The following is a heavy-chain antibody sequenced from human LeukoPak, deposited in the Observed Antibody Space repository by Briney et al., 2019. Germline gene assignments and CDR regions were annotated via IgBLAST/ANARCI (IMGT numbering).Heavy chain of an antibody. J-gene: IGHJ4*02. CDR2: INHSGST. CDR1: GGSFSGYY. Sequence: PSETPSLTCAVYGGSFSGYYWSWIRQPPGKGLEWIGEINHSGSTNYNPSLKSRVTISVDTSKNQFSLKLSSVTAADTAVYYCARFGYSYGSGFYFDYWGQGTLVTVSS. D-gene: IGHD5-18*01. CDR3: ARFGYSYGSGFYFDY. V-gene: IGHV4-34*01.